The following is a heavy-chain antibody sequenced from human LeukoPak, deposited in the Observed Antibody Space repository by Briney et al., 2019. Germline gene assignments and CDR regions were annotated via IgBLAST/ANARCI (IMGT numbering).Heavy chain of an antibody. CDR2: ISGSGGST. V-gene: IGHV3-23*01. J-gene: IGHJ4*02. Sequence: PGGSLRLSCAASGFTFSSYAMSWVRQAPGEGLEWVSAISGSGGSTYYADSVKGRFTISRDNSKNTLYLQMNSLRAEDTAVYYCAKAKTGDPFYYFDYWGQGSLVTVSS. CDR1: GFTFSSYA. D-gene: IGHD7-27*01. CDR3: AKAKTGDPFYYFDY.